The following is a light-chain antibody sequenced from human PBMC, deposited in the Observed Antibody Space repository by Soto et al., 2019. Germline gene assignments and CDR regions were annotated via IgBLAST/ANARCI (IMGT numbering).Light chain of an antibody. J-gene: IGKJ1*01. CDR2: TTS. CDR3: QQSYSTPWT. Sequence: DIQMTQSPSSLSGSVGDRVTITCRASQSISSYLSWYQRKPGKAPDLLIYTTSNLQSGVPSRFSGSASGTHFTLTISSLQPEDFATYFCQQSYSTPWTFGQGTKVDI. CDR1: QSISSY. V-gene: IGKV1-39*01.